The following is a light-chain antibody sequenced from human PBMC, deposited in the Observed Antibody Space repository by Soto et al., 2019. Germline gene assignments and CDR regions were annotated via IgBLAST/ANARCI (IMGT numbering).Light chain of an antibody. CDR3: QQSSSTPHT. CDR1: QAINTY. CDR2: SAS. Sequence: DIQMTQSPSSLSASLGDRVTITCRASQAINTYLHWFQQRPGGAPKLLIYSASSLQTGVPPRFSGSGSGTHFTLTITNLQAEDFATYYCQQSSSTPHTFGQGTIVEIK. J-gene: IGKJ2*01. V-gene: IGKV1-39*01.